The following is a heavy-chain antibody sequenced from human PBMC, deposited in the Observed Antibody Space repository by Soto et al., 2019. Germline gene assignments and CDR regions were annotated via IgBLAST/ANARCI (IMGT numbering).Heavy chain of an antibody. D-gene: IGHD3-3*01. CDR3: ARGGRYYYDFWSGYSPLDY. CDR1: GYTFTSYD. V-gene: IGHV1-8*01. J-gene: IGHJ4*02. Sequence: QVRLVQSGAEVKKPGASVKVSCKASGYTFTSYDINWVRQATGQGLEWMGWMNPNSGNTGYAQKFQGRVTMTRNTSISTAYMELSSLRSEDTAVYYCARGGRYYYDFWSGYSPLDYWGQGTLVTVSS. CDR2: MNPNSGNT.